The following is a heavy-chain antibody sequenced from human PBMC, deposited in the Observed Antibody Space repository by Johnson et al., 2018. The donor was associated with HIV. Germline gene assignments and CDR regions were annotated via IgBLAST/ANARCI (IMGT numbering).Heavy chain of an antibody. CDR1: GFTFSSYA. J-gene: IGHJ3*02. CDR2: ISGSGGAT. D-gene: IGHD6-6*01. CDR3: AFIEYSSLDAFDI. Sequence: VQLVESGGGVIRPGGSLRLSCAASGFTFSSYAMSWVRQAPGKGLEWVSAISGSGGATYSPGSVKRRFTISRENAKNSLYLQMNRLRAEDTAVYYCAFIEYSSLDAFDIWGQGTMVTVSS. V-gene: IGHV3-23*04.